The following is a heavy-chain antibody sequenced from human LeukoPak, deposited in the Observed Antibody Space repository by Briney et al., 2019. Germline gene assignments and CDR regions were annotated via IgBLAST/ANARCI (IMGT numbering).Heavy chain of an antibody. CDR1: GFISSSFE. CDR2: ISGTGGAT. CDR3: AKASLIVVDYHYYGLDV. D-gene: IGHD3-22*01. V-gene: IGHV3-23*01. Sequence: GRSLRLSCAASGFISSSFEMSWARHAPGKGLEWVSGISGTGGATYYADSVKGRFTLSRDNSKNTLYLQMNSLRAEDTAVYYCAKASLIVVDYHYYGLDVWGQGTTVAVSS. J-gene: IGHJ6*02.